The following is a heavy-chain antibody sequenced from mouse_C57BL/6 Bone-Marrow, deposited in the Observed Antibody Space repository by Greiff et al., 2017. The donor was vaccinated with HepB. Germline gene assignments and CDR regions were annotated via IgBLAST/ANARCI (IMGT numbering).Heavy chain of an antibody. Sequence: EVKLQESGGGLVKPGGSLKLSCAASGFTFSGYGMHWVRQAPEKGLEWVAYISTGSSTIYYADTVKGRFTISRDNAKTTLFLQMTSLRSEDTAMYYCAGEGYDCYCAMDFCGQGTGVTVTA. CDR2: ISTGSSTI. CDR1: GFTFSGYG. CDR3: AGEGYDCYCAMDF. D-gene: IGHD2-10*02. V-gene: IGHV5-17*01. J-gene: IGHJ4*01.